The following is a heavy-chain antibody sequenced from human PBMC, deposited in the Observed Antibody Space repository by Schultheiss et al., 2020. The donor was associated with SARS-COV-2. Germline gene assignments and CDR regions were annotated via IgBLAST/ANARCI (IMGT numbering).Heavy chain of an antibody. CDR2: ISSNGGST. CDR1: GFTFSTYG. CDR3: ATLIAVAGTGAFDI. V-gene: IGHV3-64*01. J-gene: IGHJ3*02. Sequence: GGSLRLSCAASGFTFSTYGMHWVRQAPGKGLEYVSAISSNGGSTYYANSVKGRFTISRDNSKNSLYLQMNSLRAEDTAVYYCATLIAVAGTGAFDIWGQGTMVTVSS. D-gene: IGHD6-19*01.